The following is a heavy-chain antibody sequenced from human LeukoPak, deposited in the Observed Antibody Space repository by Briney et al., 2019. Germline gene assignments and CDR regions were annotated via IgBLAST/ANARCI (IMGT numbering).Heavy chain of an antibody. CDR2: MFRTGTT. J-gene: IGHJ4*02. CDR3: ARDRRAVAGPAFDY. D-gene: IGHD6-19*01. CDR1: GYSISSGYY. V-gene: IGHV4-38-2*02. Sequence: SETLSLTCTVSGYSISSGYYWGWVRQPPGKGLEWIGSMFRTGTTYYNPSLQSRVTISIDTSKNQFSLRMSSVTAADTAVYYCARDRRAVAGPAFDYWGQGTLVTVSS.